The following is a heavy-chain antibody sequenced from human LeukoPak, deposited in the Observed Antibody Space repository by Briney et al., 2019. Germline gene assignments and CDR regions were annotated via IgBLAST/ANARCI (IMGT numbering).Heavy chain of an antibody. CDR1: GGTFSSYT. CDR2: IIPILGIA. Sequence: SVKVSCKASGGTFSSYTISWVRQAPGQGLEWMGRIIPILGIANYAQKLQGRVPITADKSTSTAYMELSSLRSEDTAVYYRARDLQDDSSGYYPYYFDYWGQGTLVTVSS. J-gene: IGHJ4*02. D-gene: IGHD3-22*01. CDR3: ARDLQDDSSGYYPYYFDY. V-gene: IGHV1-69*04.